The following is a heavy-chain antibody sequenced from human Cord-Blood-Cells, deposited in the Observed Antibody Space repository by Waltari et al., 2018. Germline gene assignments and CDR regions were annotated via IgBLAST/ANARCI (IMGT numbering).Heavy chain of an antibody. D-gene: IGHD2-2*01. V-gene: IGHV1-2*02. Sequence: QVQLVQSGAEVTKPGASVKVSCKASGYTLTGYDMHWVRQAPGQGLEWMGWINPNSGGTNYAQKFQGRVTMTRDTSISTAYMELSRLRSDDTAVYYCARGYCSSTSCYSNWFPGSWFDPWGQATL. CDR1: GYTLTGYD. J-gene: IGHJ5*02. CDR3: ARGYCSSTSCYSNWFPGSWFDP. CDR2: INPNSGGT.